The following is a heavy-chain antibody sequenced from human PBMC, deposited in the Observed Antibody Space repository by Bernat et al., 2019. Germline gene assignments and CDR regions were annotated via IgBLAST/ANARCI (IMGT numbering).Heavy chain of an antibody. V-gene: IGHV4-34*01. CDR1: GGSFSGYY. Sequence: QVQLQQWGAGLLKPSETLSLTCAVYGGSFSGYYWSWIRQPPGKGLEWIGEINHSGSTNYNPSLKSRVTISVDTSKNQFSLKLSSVTAADTAVYYCAGGRRGVGSGSRKHFDYWGQGTLVTVSS. J-gene: IGHJ4*02. CDR2: INHSGST. CDR3: AGGRRGVGSGSRKHFDY. D-gene: IGHD3-10*01.